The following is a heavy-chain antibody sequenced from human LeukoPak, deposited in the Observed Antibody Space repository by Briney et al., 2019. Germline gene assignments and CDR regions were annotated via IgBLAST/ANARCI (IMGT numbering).Heavy chain of an antibody. CDR2: ISGSGGST. Sequence: GGSLRLSCAASGFTFSSYAMSWVRQAPGKGLEWVSAISGSGGSTYYADSVKGRFTISRDNSKNTLYLQMNSLRAEDTAVYYCAKDSTLTGDFASYTGVFDIWGQGTMVTVSS. D-gene: IGHD7-27*01. CDR3: AKDSTLTGDFASYTGVFDI. CDR1: GFTFSSYA. J-gene: IGHJ3*02. V-gene: IGHV3-23*01.